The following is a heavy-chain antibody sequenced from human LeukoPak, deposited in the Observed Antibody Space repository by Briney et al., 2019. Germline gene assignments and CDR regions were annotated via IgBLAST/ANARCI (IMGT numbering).Heavy chain of an antibody. V-gene: IGHV4-59*08. Sequence: SETLSLTCTVSGGSISSYYWSWIRQPPGKGLEWIGYIYYSGSTNYNPSLESRVTISVDTSKNQFSLKLSSVTAADTAVYYCARRPPAGGTDWFDPWGQGTLVTVSS. CDR3: ARRPPAGGTDWFDP. CDR1: GGSISSYY. J-gene: IGHJ5*02. D-gene: IGHD2-8*02. CDR2: IYYSGST.